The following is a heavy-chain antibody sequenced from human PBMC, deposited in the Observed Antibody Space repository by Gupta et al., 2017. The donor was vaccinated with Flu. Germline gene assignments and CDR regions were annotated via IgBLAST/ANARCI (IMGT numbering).Heavy chain of an antibody. V-gene: IGHV5-51*01. CDR3: ARQFNTVPSYYYGMDV. Sequence: TLTNDWIAWVRQMPGKGLEWVGIIHPEDSDIIYSPSFQGQVTISADKSTSAAYLQWSNLKASDSGVYYCARQFNTVPSYYYGMDVWGQGTTVTVSS. D-gene: IGHD4-4*01. CDR2: IHPEDSDI. CDR1: TLTNDW. J-gene: IGHJ6*02.